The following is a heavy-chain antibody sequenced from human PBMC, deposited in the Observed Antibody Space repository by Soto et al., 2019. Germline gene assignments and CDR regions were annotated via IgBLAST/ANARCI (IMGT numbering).Heavy chain of an antibody. J-gene: IGHJ4*02. CDR3: ARGPYSNPYYFDY. D-gene: IGHD4-4*01. CDR2: IYYSGST. Sequence: QVQLQESGPGLVKPSQTLSLTCTVSGGSISSGGYYWSWIRQHPGKGLEWIGYIYYSGSTYFNPSIKGRFTISVDTSKNRFSPKLSSVTAADTAVYYCARGPYSNPYYFDYWGQGTLVTVSS. V-gene: IGHV4-31*03. CDR1: GGSISSGGYY.